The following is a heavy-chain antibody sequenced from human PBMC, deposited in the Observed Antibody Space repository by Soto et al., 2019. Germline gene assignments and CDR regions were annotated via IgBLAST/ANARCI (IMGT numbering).Heavy chain of an antibody. D-gene: IGHD5-12*01. J-gene: IGHJ4*02. V-gene: IGHV4-31*03. Sequence: QVQLQESGPGLVKPSQTLSLTCTVSGGSISSGGYYWSWIRQHPGKGLAWIGCLYYSGSTYYTPSRKSRVTISVDTSKNQSPLKLCSVTAADTAVYYGARFNSARPLSALVAFDYGGQGTLVTVSS. CDR2: LYYSGST. CDR3: ARFNSARPLSALVAFDY. CDR1: GGSISSGGYY.